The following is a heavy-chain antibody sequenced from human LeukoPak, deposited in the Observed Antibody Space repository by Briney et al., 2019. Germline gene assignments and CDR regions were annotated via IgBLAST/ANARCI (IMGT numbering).Heavy chain of an antibody. J-gene: IGHJ4*02. V-gene: IGHV3-7*03. CDR3: AKGGSYYDTKSLLDY. D-gene: IGHD3-22*01. CDR2: INHNGNVN. CDR1: GFTFSGYW. Sequence: GGSLRLSCAASGFTFSGYWMNWARQAPGKGLEWVASINHNGNVNYYVDSVKGRFTISRDNAKNSLYLQMSNLRAEDTAVYYCAKGGSYYDTKSLLDYWGQGTLVTVSS.